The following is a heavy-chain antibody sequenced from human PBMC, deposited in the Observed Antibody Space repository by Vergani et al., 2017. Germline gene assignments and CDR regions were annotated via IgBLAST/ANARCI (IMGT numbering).Heavy chain of an antibody. CDR2: IFSNDEK. D-gene: IGHD2-15*01. V-gene: IGHV2-26*01. J-gene: IGHJ4*02. CDR1: GFSLSNARMG. CDR3: ARIRGGYCSGSSCSDFDY. Sequence: QVTLKESGPVLVKTTETLTLTCTVSGFSLSNARMGVSWIRQPPGKALEWLAHIFSNDEKSYSTSLKSRLTISKDTSKSQVVLTMTNMDPVDTATYYCARIRGGYCSGSSCSDFDYWGQGTLVTVSS.